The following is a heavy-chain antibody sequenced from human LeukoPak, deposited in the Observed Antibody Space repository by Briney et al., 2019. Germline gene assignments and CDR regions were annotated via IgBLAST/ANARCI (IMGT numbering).Heavy chain of an antibody. V-gene: IGHV1-69*04. CDR3: ARQSSLDYNWFDP. J-gene: IGHJ5*02. CDR2: VIPILGVA. Sequence: SVKVSCKASGGTFSSYAISWVRQAPGQGLEWMGRVIPILGVANYAQKFQGRVTINADKSTSTAYMELSSLRSEDTAVYYCARQSSLDYNWFDPWGQGTLDTVSS. D-gene: IGHD6-13*01. CDR1: GGTFSSYA.